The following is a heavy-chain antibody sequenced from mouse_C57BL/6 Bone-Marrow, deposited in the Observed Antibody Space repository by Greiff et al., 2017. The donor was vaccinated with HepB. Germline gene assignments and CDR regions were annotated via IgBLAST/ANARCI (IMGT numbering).Heavy chain of an antibody. V-gene: IGHV1-85*01. CDR1: GYTFTSYE. D-gene: IGHD2-2*01. CDR2: IYPRDGST. CDR3: ARDYGYDE. J-gene: IGHJ3*01. Sequence: VQLQQSGPELVKPGASVKLSCKASGYTFTSYEINWVKQRPGQGLEWIGWIYPRDGSTKYNEKFKGKATLTVDTSSSTAYMELHSLTSDDAAVYFCARDYGYDEWGQGTLVTVSA.